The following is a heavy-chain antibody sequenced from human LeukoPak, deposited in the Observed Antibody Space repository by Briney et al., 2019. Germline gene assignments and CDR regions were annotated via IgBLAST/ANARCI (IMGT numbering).Heavy chain of an antibody. CDR1: GGSISSYY. CDR2: IYTSGST. Sequence: SETLSLTCTVSGGSISSYYWSWIRQPAGKGLEWIGRIYTSGSTNYNPSLKSRVTMSVDTSKNQFSLKLSSVTAADTAVYYCARVLTYYYDSSGYYIGAFDIWGQGTMVTVSS. V-gene: IGHV4-4*07. J-gene: IGHJ3*02. D-gene: IGHD3-22*01. CDR3: ARVLTYYYDSSGYYIGAFDI.